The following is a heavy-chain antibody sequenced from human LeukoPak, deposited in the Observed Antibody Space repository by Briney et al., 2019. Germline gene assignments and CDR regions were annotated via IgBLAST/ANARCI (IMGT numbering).Heavy chain of an antibody. V-gene: IGHV1-8*01. CDR3: ARGLRDSTMTTIYFDY. Sequence: ASVKVSCKASGYPFTSYDINWVRQATGQGLECMGWMNPSTGNTGYAQKFLGRVTMTRNTSISTAYMELSSLTSRDTSVYYCARGLRDSTMTTIYFDYWGQGTLVTVSS. D-gene: IGHD3-22*01. CDR2: MNPSTGNT. CDR1: GYPFTSYD. J-gene: IGHJ4*02.